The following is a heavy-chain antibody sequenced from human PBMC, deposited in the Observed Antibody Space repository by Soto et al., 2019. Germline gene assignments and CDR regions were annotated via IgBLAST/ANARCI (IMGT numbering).Heavy chain of an antibody. D-gene: IGHD6-19*01. CDR3: VKGGWLDY. Sequence: PGGSLRLSCAASGFSFTTFEMSWARQAPGKGLEWVSFISRSGDKTHYADSVKGRFTVSRDNSRNTLFLHMTSLRAEDTALYYCVKGGWLDYWGQGAQVTVSS. CDR1: GFSFTTFE. V-gene: IGHV3-23*01. CDR2: ISRSGDKT. J-gene: IGHJ4*02.